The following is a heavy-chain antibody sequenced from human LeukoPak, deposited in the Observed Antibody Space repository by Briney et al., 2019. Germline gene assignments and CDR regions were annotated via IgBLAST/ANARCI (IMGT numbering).Heavy chain of an antibody. CDR2: ISYDGRHQ. CDR1: GLTFTTYG. Sequence: GKSLRLSCEASGLTFTTYGMHWVRQPPGKGLECVAVISYDGRHQNYADSVKGRFTISRDNAKNSLYLQMNNLRAEDTAVYYCARDRRYFDTGGLGGPDYWGQGTLVTVSS. V-gene: IGHV3-30*03. J-gene: IGHJ4*02. CDR3: ARDRRYFDTGGLGGPDY. D-gene: IGHD2-8*02.